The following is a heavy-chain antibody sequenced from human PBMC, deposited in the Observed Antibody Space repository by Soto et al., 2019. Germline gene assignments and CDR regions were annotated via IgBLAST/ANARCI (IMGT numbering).Heavy chain of an antibody. CDR2: IIPIFGTA. CDR1: GGTFSSYA. D-gene: IGHD5-12*01. Sequence: QVQLVQSGAEVKKPGSSVKVSCKASGGTFSSYAISWVRQAPGQGLEWMGGIIPIFGTAKYAQKFQGRVTLTADDSTSTAYMELSSLRSEDTAVYYCASLLRGYSGTGDYWGQGTLVTVSS. V-gene: IGHV1-69*12. CDR3: ASLLRGYSGTGDY. J-gene: IGHJ4*02.